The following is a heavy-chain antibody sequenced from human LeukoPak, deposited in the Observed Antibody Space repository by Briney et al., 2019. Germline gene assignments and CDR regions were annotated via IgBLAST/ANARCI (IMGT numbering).Heavy chain of an antibody. CDR3: ARGMSELPTLDAFHI. Sequence: SETLSLTCTVAGGSISSGGCYWSWIRQPPGKGLEWIGYIYHSGSTYYNPSLKSRVTISVDRSKNQFSLKLSSVTAADTAVYYCARGMSELPTLDAFHIWGQGTMVTVSS. D-gene: IGHD1-26*01. J-gene: IGHJ3*02. V-gene: IGHV4-30-2*01. CDR1: GGSISSGGCY. CDR2: IYHSGST.